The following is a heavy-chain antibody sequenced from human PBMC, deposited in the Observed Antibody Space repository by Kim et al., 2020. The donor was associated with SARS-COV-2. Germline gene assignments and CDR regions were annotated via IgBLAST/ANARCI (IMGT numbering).Heavy chain of an antibody. CDR3: ARGKRNTDIASLFDF. CDR2: INPSGGST. V-gene: IGHV1-46*01. D-gene: IGHD2-15*01. J-gene: IGHJ4*02. CDR1: GYTFINYY. Sequence: ASVKVSCKASGYTFINYYLHWVRQAPGQGLEWMGIINPSGGSTSYAEKFQGSVTMTSDTSTSTVYMEMTSLRSDDTAVYYCARGKRNTDIASLFDFCGQG.